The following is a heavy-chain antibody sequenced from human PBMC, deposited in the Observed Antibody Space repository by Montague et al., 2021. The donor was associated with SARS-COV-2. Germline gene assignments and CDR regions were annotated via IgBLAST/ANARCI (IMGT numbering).Heavy chain of an antibody. D-gene: IGHD2-15*01. Sequence: SETLPLTCTVSGGSISSFYWSWFRQPPGKGLEWIGYISDSGSANYNPSLTSRVTMSVDTSKNQFSLKVNSVTAADTAVYYCARHYSATLPAVYWGQGTLVTVS. CDR3: ARHYSATLPAVY. V-gene: IGHV4-59*08. CDR1: GGSISSFY. CDR2: ISDSGSA. J-gene: IGHJ4*02.